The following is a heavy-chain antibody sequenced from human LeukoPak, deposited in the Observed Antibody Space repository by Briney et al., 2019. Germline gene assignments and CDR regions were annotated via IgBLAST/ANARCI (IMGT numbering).Heavy chain of an antibody. V-gene: IGHV1-2*02. J-gene: IGHJ4*02. CDR1: GYTFTGYY. D-gene: IGHD5-12*01. CDR2: INPNSGGT. Sequence: WASVSVSCKASGYTFTGYYMHWVLQAPGQGLEWMGWINPNSGGTNYAQKFQGRVTMTRDTSISTVYMELSRLRSDDTAVYYCAREDIVATTSDYWGQGTLVTVSS. CDR3: AREDIVATTSDY.